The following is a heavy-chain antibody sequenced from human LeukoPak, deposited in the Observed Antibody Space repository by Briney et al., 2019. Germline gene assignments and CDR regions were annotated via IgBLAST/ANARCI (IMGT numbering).Heavy chain of an antibody. J-gene: IGHJ4*02. CDR1: GGSFSGYY. D-gene: IGHD2-2*01. CDR2: INHSGST. V-gene: IGHV4-34*01. Sequence: SETLSLTCAVYGGSFSGYYWSWIRQPPGKGLEWIGDINHSGSTNYNPSLKSRVTISVDTSKNQFSLKLSSVTAADTAVYYCARGRGYCSSTSCRTFDYWGQGTLVTVSS. CDR3: ARGRGYCSSTSCRTFDY.